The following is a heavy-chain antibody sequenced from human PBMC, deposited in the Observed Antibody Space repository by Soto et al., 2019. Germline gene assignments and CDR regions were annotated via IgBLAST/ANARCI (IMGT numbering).Heavy chain of an antibody. Sequence: GGSLRLSCGASGFPFSNYSMNWVRQAPGKGLEWVSYIRSSGATKYYADAVKGRFTISRDNAKNTLYLLMNSLRAEDTAVYYCAKDLLEWLLRQRGDFGYWGQGTLVTVSS. CDR1: GFPFSNYS. J-gene: IGHJ4*02. CDR2: IRSSGATK. V-gene: IGHV3-48*01. D-gene: IGHD3-3*01. CDR3: AKDLLEWLLRQRGDFGY.